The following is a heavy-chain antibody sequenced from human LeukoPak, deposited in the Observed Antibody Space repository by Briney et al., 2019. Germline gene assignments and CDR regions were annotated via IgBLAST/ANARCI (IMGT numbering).Heavy chain of an antibody. J-gene: IGHJ1*01. CDR2: ISGSGCTT. Sequence: AGGALILSCAASGFTFKNYAMTWVGQAPGKGLEWDSAISGSGCTTLYADSVKGRFTISRDNSKSTLYLQMNSLRAEDTAVYYCAKDQGIQLWLKYFQHWGQGTLVTVSS. D-gene: IGHD5-18*01. CDR1: GFTFKNYA. V-gene: IGHV3-23*01. CDR3: AKDQGIQLWLKYFQH.